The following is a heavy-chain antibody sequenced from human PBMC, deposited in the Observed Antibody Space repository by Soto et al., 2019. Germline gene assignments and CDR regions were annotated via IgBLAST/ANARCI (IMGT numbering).Heavy chain of an antibody. CDR1: GYTFTSYD. CDR2: MNPNSGNT. Sequence: ASVKVSCKASGYTFTSYDINWVRPATGQGLEWMGWMNPNSGNTGYAQKFQGRVTMTRNTSISTAYMELSSLRSEDTAVYYCARARGYSGYFDAFDIWGQGTMVTVSS. D-gene: IGHD5-12*01. V-gene: IGHV1-8*01. CDR3: ARARGYSGYFDAFDI. J-gene: IGHJ3*02.